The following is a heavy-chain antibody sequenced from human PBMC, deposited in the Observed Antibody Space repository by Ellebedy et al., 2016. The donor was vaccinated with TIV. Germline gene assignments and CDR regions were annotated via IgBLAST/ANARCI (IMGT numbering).Heavy chain of an antibody. CDR3: ARGAVAGTRHWFDP. CDR1: GGSINSYY. J-gene: IGHJ5*02. V-gene: IGHV4-59*01. Sequence: SETLSLTCTVSGGSINSYYWSWIRQPPGKGLEWIGYIYYSGNTNYNPSLKSRVTISVDTSKNQFSLKLTSVTAADTAVYYCARGAVAGTRHWFDPWGQGTLDTVSS. CDR2: IYYSGNT. D-gene: IGHD6-19*01.